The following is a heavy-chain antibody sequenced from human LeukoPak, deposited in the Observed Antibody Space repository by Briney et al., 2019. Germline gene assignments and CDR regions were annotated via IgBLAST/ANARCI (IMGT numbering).Heavy chain of an antibody. CDR2: IYTSGST. CDR3: ARDDPLDYYDSSGYAPS. CDR1: GGSISSYY. J-gene: IGHJ4*02. D-gene: IGHD3-22*01. Sequence: SETLSLTGTVSGGSISSYYWSWMRQPAGKGLEWIGRIYTSGSTNYNPSLKSRVTMSVDTSKNQFSLKLSSVTAADTAVYYCARDDPLDYYDSSGYAPSWGQGTLVTVSS. V-gene: IGHV4-4*07.